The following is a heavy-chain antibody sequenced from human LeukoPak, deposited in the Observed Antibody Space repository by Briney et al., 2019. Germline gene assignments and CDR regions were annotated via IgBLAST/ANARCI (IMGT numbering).Heavy chain of an antibody. Sequence: GGSLRLSCVASGFTFSRYAMNWVRQAPGKGLEWVSSISSSSSYIYYADSVKGRFTISRDNAKNSLYLQMNSLRAEDTAVYYCASGYCSSTSCYDFDYWGQGTLVTVSS. J-gene: IGHJ4*02. CDR2: ISSSSSYI. V-gene: IGHV3-21*01. CDR1: GFTFSRYA. CDR3: ASGYCSSTSCYDFDY. D-gene: IGHD2-2*03.